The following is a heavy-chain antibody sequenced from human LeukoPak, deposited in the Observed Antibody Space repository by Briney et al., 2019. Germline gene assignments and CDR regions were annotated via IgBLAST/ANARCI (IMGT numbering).Heavy chain of an antibody. V-gene: IGHV3-74*01. Sequence: GGSLRLSCAASGFTFSNYWMHWVRQAPGKGLVWVSRINSDGTSTSYADSVKGRFTISRDNAKNTLYLQMNSLRAEDTAVYYCARENFRYPSMDVWGKGTTVTVSS. D-gene: IGHD2-15*01. CDR1: GFTFSNYW. J-gene: IGHJ6*03. CDR2: INSDGTST. CDR3: ARENFRYPSMDV.